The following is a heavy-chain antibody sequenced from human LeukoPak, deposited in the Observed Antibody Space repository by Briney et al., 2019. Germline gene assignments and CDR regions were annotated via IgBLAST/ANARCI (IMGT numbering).Heavy chain of an antibody. CDR3: AKRGLRWAQLDS. Sequence: PGGSLRLSCAASGFTFSSYAMSWVRQGPGKGLEWVSTISDSGGSTYYADSVKGRFTISRDNSKNTLYLQMNSLRADDTAVYYCAKRGLRWAQLDSWGQGTLVTVSS. V-gene: IGHV3-23*01. CDR2: ISDSGGST. CDR1: GFTFSSYA. D-gene: IGHD4-23*01. J-gene: IGHJ4*02.